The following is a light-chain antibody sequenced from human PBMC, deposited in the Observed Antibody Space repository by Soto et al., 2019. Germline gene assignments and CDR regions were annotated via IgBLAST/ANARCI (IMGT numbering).Light chain of an antibody. CDR2: GAS. CDR3: QQYGSSPL. V-gene: IGKV3-20*01. J-gene: IGKJ3*01. Sequence: EIALTQSPGTLSLSPGERATLSCRASQSVSSSYLAWYQQKPGQAPRLLIYGASSRATGIPDRFSGSGSGTDFTLSISRREPEDFAVYYCQQYGSSPLFGRGTKVDIK. CDR1: QSVSSSY.